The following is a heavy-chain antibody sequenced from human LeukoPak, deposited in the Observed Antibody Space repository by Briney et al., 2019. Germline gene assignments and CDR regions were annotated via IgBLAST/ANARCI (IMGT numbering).Heavy chain of an antibody. CDR3: ATLRPQEDY. Sequence: PSKTLSLTCTVSGGSISNFYWSWIRQPPGKGLEWIGYIYYSGSTNYNPSLKSRVTISIDTSKNQFSLKLSSVTAADTAVYYCATLRPQEDYWGQGTLVTVSS. J-gene: IGHJ4*02. V-gene: IGHV4-59*01. CDR2: IYYSGST. CDR1: GGSISNFY.